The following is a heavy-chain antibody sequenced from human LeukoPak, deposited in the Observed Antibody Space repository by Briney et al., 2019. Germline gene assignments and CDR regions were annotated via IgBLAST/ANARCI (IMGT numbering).Heavy chain of an antibody. V-gene: IGHV4-34*01. J-gene: IGHJ5*02. CDR2: INHSGST. Sequence: SETLSLTCAVYGGSFSDYYWSWMRQPPGKGLEWIGEINHSGSTNYNPSLKSRVTISVDTSKNQFSLKLSSVTAADTAVYYCARRPYYGSGSYDGHSNWFDPWGQGTLVTVSS. D-gene: IGHD3-10*01. CDR1: GGSFSDYY. CDR3: ARRPYYGSGSYDGHSNWFDP.